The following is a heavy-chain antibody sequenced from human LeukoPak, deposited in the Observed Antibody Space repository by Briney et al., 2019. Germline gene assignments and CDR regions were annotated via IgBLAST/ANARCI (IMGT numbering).Heavy chain of an antibody. CDR1: GFIFSSYG. CDR3: AREYSNSRLFDY. Sequence: GGSLRLSCAASGFIFSSYGMHWVRQAPGKGLEWVAVVWYDGGDKYYADSVKGRFTISRDNSKNTLYLRMTSLRAEDTAVYYCAREYSNSRLFDYWGQGTLVTVSS. V-gene: IGHV3-33*01. J-gene: IGHJ4*02. CDR2: VWYDGGDK. D-gene: IGHD4-11*01.